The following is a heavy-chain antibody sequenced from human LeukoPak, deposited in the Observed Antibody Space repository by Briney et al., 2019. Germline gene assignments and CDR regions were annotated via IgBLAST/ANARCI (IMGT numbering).Heavy chain of an antibody. CDR3: ARDRCSSTSCYFNRFDP. CDR2: IYSSGST. J-gene: IGHJ5*02. V-gene: IGHV4-59*01. D-gene: IGHD2-2*01. Sequence: SETLSLTCTVSGSSISSYYWSWIRQPPGKGLEWIGDIYSSGSTNNNPSLKSRVTISVDTSRNQFSLNLSSVTAADTAVYFCARDRCSSTSCYFNRFDPWGQGTLVTVSS. CDR1: GSSISSYY.